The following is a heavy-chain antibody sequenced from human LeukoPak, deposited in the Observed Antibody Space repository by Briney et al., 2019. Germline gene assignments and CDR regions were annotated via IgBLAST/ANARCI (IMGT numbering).Heavy chain of an antibody. CDR2: IYCTGST. Sequence: SETLSLTCTVSGGSVSSGSYYWSWIRQPPGMGLEWIGYIYCTGSTNYNPSLKSRVTISEGTSKNQFSLKLSSVTAADTAVYYCARGSYSSTWYFFDYWGQGTLVTVSS. CDR1: GGSVSSGSYY. D-gene: IGHD6-13*01. CDR3: ARGSYSSTWYFFDY. V-gene: IGHV4-61*01. J-gene: IGHJ4*02.